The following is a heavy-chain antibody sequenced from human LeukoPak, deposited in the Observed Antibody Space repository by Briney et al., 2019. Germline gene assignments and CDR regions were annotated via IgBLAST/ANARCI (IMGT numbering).Heavy chain of an antibody. CDR3: ARQTYYYDSSGYRNNRPIDY. Sequence: SETLSLTCTVSGGSISGYYWTWIRQPPGMGLEWVGYIYYTGSTNYNPSLRSRVTMSVDTSKNQFSLKLTSVTAADTAVYYCARQTYYYDSSGYRNNRPIDYWGQGTLVTVSS. J-gene: IGHJ4*02. CDR2: IYYTGST. CDR1: GGSISGYY. V-gene: IGHV4-59*08. D-gene: IGHD3-22*01.